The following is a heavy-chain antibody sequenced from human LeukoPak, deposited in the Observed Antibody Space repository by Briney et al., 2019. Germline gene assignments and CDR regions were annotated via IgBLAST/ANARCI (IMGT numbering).Heavy chain of an antibody. J-gene: IGHJ4*02. Sequence: GGSLRLSCAASGFTFSSYAMHWVRQAPGKGLEWVAVISYDGSNEYYADSVKGRFTISRDNSKNTLYLQMNSLRAEDTAVYYCARGGLSGFYFDYWGQGTLVTVSS. D-gene: IGHD3-3*01. CDR2: ISYDGSNE. CDR3: ARGGLSGFYFDY. CDR1: GFTFSSYA. V-gene: IGHV3-30-3*01.